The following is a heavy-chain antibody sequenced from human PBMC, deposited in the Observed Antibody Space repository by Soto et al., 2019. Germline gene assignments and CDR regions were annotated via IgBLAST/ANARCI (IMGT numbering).Heavy chain of an antibody. CDR2: IRQDGNEK. Sequence: GGSLRLSCAASGFTSSNYWMTWVRQAPGKGLERVANIRQDGNEKHYLDSVKGRFIISRDNAKNSVYLQMNSLGAEDTALYYCASLARAPEYWGQGTLVTVSS. CDR1: GFTSSNYW. V-gene: IGHV3-7*01. J-gene: IGHJ4*02. CDR3: ASLARAPEY.